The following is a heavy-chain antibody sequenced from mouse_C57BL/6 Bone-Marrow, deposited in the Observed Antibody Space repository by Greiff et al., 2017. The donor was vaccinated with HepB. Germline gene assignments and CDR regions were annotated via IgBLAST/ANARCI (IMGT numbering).Heavy chain of an antibody. CDR3: ATLDSNRYWYFDV. V-gene: IGHV1-63*01. D-gene: IGHD2-5*01. CDR2: IYPGGGYT. CDR1: GYTFTNYW. Sequence: VQLQQSGAELVRPGTSVKMSCKASGYTFTNYWIGWAKQRPGHGLEWIGDIYPGGGYTNYNEKFKGKATLTADKSSSTAYMQFSSLTSEDSAVYYCATLDSNRYWYFDVWGTGTTVTVSS. J-gene: IGHJ1*03.